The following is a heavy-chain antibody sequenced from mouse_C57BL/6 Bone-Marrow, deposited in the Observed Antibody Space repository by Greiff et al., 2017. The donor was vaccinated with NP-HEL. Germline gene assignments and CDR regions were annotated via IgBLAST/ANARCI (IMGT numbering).Heavy chain of an antibody. J-gene: IGHJ4*01. CDR3: AKTIRRYAMDY. D-gene: IGHD2-12*01. V-gene: IGHV1-54*01. CDR1: GYAFTNYL. Sequence: QVQLQQSGAELVRPGTSVKVSCKASGYAFTNYLIEWVKQRPGQGLEWIGVINPGSGGTNYNEKFKGKATLTADKYSSTAYMQLSSLTSEDSAVYFCAKTIRRYAMDYWGQGTSVTVSS. CDR2: INPGSGGT.